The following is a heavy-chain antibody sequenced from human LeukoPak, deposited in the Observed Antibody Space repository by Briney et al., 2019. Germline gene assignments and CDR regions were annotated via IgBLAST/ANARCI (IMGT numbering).Heavy chain of an antibody. Sequence: GGSLRLSCAASGFTFSSYSMNWVRQAPGKGLEWVSSISSSSYIYYADSVKGRFTISRDNAKNSLYLQMNSLRAEDTAVYYCARKALYGAYDYWGQGTLVTVSS. J-gene: IGHJ4*02. CDR2: ISSSSYI. CDR1: GFTFSSYS. CDR3: ARKALYGAYDY. D-gene: IGHD2/OR15-2a*01. V-gene: IGHV3-21*01.